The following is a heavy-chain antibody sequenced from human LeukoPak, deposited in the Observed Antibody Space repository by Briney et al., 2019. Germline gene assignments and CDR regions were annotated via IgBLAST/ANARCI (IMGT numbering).Heavy chain of an antibody. CDR1: GGSITSYY. CDR3: AQKAPYTPGYSQH. V-gene: IGHV4-59*01. D-gene: IGHD3-10*01. J-gene: IGHJ1*01. Sequence: LETLSLTCTVSGGSITSYYGSWIRQRPGKGLEWIGYIYHSGTPTYNPSLKSRVTISVDTSKTQFSLRLSSVTAADTAVYYCAQKAPYTPGYSQHWGQGTLVTVSS. CDR2: IYHSGTP.